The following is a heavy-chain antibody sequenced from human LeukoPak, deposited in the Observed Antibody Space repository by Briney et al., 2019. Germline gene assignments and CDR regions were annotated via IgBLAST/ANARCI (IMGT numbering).Heavy chain of an antibody. Sequence: ASVKVSCKASGYTFTGYYMHWVRQAPGQGLEWMGWINPNSGGTNYAQKLQGRVTMTTDTSTSTAYMELRSLRSDDTAVYYGARDRAIITMVRGVSDYWGQGTLVTVSS. CDR3: ARDRAIITMVRGVSDY. CDR1: GYTFTGYY. V-gene: IGHV1-2*02. D-gene: IGHD3-10*01. CDR2: INPNSGGT. J-gene: IGHJ4*02.